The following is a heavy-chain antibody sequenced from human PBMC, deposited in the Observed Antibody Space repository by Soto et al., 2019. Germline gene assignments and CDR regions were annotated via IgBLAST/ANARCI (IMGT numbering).Heavy chain of an antibody. V-gene: IGHV3-43D*04. D-gene: IGHD4-17*01. CDR1: GFTFDDFA. J-gene: IGHJ6*02. CDR3: AKGATVTTHYKYYGMDV. Sequence: EVQVVESGGAVVQPGGSLRLSCAASGFTFDDFAMCWVRQVPGKGLEWISLVNWDGDTTFYADSVKGRFIISRDNSKNSVYLQMNSLTSDESAIYYCAKGATVTTHYKYYGMDVWGRGTTVTVSS. CDR2: VNWDGDTT.